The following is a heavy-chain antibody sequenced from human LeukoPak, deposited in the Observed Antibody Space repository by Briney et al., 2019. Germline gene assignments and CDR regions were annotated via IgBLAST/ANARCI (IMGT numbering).Heavy chain of an antibody. J-gene: IGHJ4*02. V-gene: IGHV3-7*03. D-gene: IGHD3-16*01. CDR3: ARGWGN. Sequence: GGSLRLSCVASGFPFSSYWMTWVRQAPGKGLEWVANIKQDGSKKSYVDSVKGRFTISRDNAKNSLYLQMNSLRAEDTAVYYCARGWGNWGQGTLVTVSS. CDR1: GFPFSSYW. CDR2: IKQDGSKK.